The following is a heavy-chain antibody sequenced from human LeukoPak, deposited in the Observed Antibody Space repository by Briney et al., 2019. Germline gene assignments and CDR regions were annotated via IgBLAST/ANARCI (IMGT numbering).Heavy chain of an antibody. CDR1: GYSISSGYY. CDR3: ARARDSSGYYYDNYPYYFDY. D-gene: IGHD3-22*01. J-gene: IGHJ4*02. V-gene: IGHV4-38-2*02. CDR2: IYHSGST. Sequence: TPSETLSLTCTVSGYSISSGYYWGWIRQPPGKGLEWIGSIYHSGSTYYNPSLKSRVTISVDTSKNQFSLKLSSVTAADTAVYYCARARDSSGYYYDNYPYYFDYWGQGTLVTVSS.